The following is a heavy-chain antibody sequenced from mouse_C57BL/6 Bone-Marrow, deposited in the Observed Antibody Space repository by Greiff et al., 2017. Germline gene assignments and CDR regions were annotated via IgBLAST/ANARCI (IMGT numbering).Heavy chain of an antibody. CDR1: GFSLTSYA. Sequence: LQESGPGLVAPSQSLSITCTVSGFSLTSYAISWVRQPPGKGLEWLGVIWTGGGTNYNSALKSRLSISKDNSKSQVFLKMNSLQTDDTARYYCASITTVVATDWYFDVWGTGTTVTVSS. CDR3: ASITTVVATDWYFDV. CDR2: IWTGGGT. V-gene: IGHV2-9-1*01. J-gene: IGHJ1*03. D-gene: IGHD1-1*01.